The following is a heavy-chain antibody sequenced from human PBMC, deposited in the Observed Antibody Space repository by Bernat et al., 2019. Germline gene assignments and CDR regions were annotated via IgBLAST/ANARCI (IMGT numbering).Heavy chain of an antibody. D-gene: IGHD5-12*01. CDR3: ARVEGAYVYFDI. V-gene: IGHV4-31*03. Sequence: QVQLQESGPGLVKPSQTLSLICTVSGGSISTGDYYWSWIRQHPGKGLEWIGYIYYSGNTYYNPSLKSRVTISVDTSKNQFSLKLSSVTAADTAVYFCARVEGAYVYFDIWGQGTMVTVAS. J-gene: IGHJ3*02. CDR2: IYYSGNT. CDR1: GGSISTGDYY.